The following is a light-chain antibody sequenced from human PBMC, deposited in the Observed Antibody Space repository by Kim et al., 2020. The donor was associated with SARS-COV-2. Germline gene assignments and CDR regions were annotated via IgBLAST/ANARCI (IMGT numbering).Light chain of an antibody. Sequence: QSVLTQPPSVSGAPGQKVTISCTGSNSNIGAGYDVHWYQQLPGTAPKLLIYVNNNRPSGVPARFSASKSGTSASLAITGLQAEDEADYYCQSYDSTLSSPYVFGTGTKVTVL. CDR2: VNN. J-gene: IGLJ1*01. CDR1: NSNIGAGYD. V-gene: IGLV1-40*01. CDR3: QSYDSTLSSPYV.